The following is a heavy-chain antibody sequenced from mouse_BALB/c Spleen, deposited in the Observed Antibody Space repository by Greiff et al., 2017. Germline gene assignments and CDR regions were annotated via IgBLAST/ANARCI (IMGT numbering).Heavy chain of an antibody. CDR3: ARDYGSRAFAY. J-gene: IGHJ3*01. CDR1: GYTFTSYW. Sequence: VQLQQSGAELAKPGASVKMSCKASGYTFTSYWMHWVKQRPGQGLEWIGYINPSTGYTEYNQKFKDKATLTADKSSSTAYMQLSSLTSEDSAVYYCARDYGSRAFAYWGHGTLVTVSA. D-gene: IGHD1-1*01. CDR2: INPSTGYT. V-gene: IGHV1-7*01.